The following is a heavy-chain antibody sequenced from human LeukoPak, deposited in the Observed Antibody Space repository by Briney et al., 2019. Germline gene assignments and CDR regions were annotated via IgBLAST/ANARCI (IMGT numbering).Heavy chain of an antibody. D-gene: IGHD3-22*01. CDR3: ARDPSHDSSGYPYYFDY. V-gene: IGHV1-46*01. J-gene: IGHJ4*02. Sequence: ASVKVSCKASGYTFTSYYMHWVRQAPGQGLEWMGIINPSGGSTSYAQKFQGRVTMTRDTSTSTVYMELSSLRSEDTAVYFCARDPSHDSSGYPYYFDYWGQGTLVTVSS. CDR1: GYTFTSYY. CDR2: INPSGGST.